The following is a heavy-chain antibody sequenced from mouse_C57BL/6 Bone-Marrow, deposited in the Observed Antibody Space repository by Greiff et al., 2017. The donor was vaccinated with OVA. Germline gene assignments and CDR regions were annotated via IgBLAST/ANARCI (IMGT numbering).Heavy chain of an antibody. D-gene: IGHD4-1*02. Sequence: QVQLKQPGTELVKPGASVKLSCKASGYTFTSYWMHWVKQRPGQGLEWIGNINPSNGGTNYNEKFKSKATLTVEKSSSTAYMQLSSLTSEDSAVYYWALNWDGYYFDDWGQGTTLTVSS. CDR3: ALNWDGYYFDD. CDR2: INPSNGGT. J-gene: IGHJ2*01. V-gene: IGHV1-53*01. CDR1: GYTFTSYW.